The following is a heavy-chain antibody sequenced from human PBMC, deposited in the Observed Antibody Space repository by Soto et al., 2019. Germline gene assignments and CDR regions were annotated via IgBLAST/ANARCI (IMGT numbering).Heavy chain of an antibody. CDR1: GYSFTSYD. D-gene: IGHD6-13*01. Sequence: ASVKVSCKASGYSFTSYDINWVRQATGQGLEWMGWMNPNSGNTGYAQKFQGRVTMTRNTSISTAYMELSSLRSEDTAVYYCARGSYSSSWYPPGYWGQGTLVTVSS. J-gene: IGHJ4*02. V-gene: IGHV1-8*01. CDR2: MNPNSGNT. CDR3: ARGSYSSSWYPPGY.